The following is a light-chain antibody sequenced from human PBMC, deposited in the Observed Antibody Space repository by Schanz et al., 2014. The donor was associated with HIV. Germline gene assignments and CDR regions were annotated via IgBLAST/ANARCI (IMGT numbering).Light chain of an antibody. CDR3: SSYAATSNVL. CDR1: SSDVGGYNY. J-gene: IGLJ3*02. CDR2: EVS. V-gene: IGLV2-8*01. Sequence: QSALTQPASVSGSPGQSITISCTGTSSDVGGYNYVSWYQQHPGKAPKLMIYEVSERPSGVPDRFSGSKSGNTASLTVSGLQADDEADYYCSSYAATSNVLFGGGTKLTV.